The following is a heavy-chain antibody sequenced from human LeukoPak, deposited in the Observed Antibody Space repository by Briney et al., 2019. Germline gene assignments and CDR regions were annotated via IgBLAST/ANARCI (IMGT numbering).Heavy chain of an antibody. CDR1: GFTFSRYA. CDR2: ISGSGGST. V-gene: IGHV3-23*01. D-gene: IGHD5-18*01. Sequence: GGSLRLSCAASGFTFSRYAMSWVRQAPGKGLEWVSAISGSGGSTYYADSVKGRFTTSRDNSKNTLYLQMNSLRAEDTAVYYCAKDRANRIQRAFGYWGQGTLVTVSS. CDR3: AKDRANRIQRAFGY. J-gene: IGHJ4*02.